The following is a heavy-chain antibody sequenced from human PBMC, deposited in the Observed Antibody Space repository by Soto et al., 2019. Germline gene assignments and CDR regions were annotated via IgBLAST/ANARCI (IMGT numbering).Heavy chain of an antibody. V-gene: IGHV4-30-4*01. D-gene: IGHD1-7*01. CDR2: IYYSGST. CDR1: GGSISSGDYY. CDR3: ARDRTGTTGYYYYGMDV. J-gene: IGHJ6*02. Sequence: SETLSLTCTVSGGSISSGDYYWSWIRQPPGKGLEWIGYIYYSGSTYYNPSLKSRVTISVDTSKNQFSLKLSSATAADTAVYYCARDRTGTTGYYYYGMDVWGQGTTVTVSS.